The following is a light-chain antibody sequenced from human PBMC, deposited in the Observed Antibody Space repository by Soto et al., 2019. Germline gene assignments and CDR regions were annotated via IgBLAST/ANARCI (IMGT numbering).Light chain of an antibody. CDR2: EVS. V-gene: IGLV2-23*02. J-gene: IGLJ1*01. CDR3: CSYAGSSTFV. Sequence: VLARPASVDGASSQSITISCNGNSSDVGSYNLVSWYQQHPGKAPKLMIYEVSKRPSGVSNRFSGSKSGNTASLTISGLQAEDEADYYCCSYAGSSTFVFGTGTKVTVL. CDR1: SSDVGSYNL.